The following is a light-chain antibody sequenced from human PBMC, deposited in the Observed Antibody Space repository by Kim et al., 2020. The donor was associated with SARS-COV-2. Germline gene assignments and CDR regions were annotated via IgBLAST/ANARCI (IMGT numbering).Light chain of an antibody. CDR2: GTS. CDR3: QQYGNLIT. J-gene: IGKJ5*01. CDR1: QSVSSRY. V-gene: IGKV3-20*01. Sequence: LSPGERATRSCRASQSVSSRYLAWYQQKPGQAPRLFIYGTSSRATGIPDRFSGSGSGTDFTLTISRLEPEDFAVYYCQQYGNLITFGQGTRLEIK.